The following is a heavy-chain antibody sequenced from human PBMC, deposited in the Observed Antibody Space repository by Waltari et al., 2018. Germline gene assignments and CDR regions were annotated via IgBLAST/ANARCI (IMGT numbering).Heavy chain of an antibody. CDR3: ARHNSGYYTPHDY. CDR1: GGSMNSYY. CDR2: VFYTGTT. D-gene: IGHD3-22*01. Sequence: QLQLQESGPGLVKPSETLSLTCTVSGGSMNSYYWGWILQSPGKWLECIGSVFYTGTTYYKPSLKSRLTISIDTSKNQFSLRLASVTAADTAVYYCARHNSGYYTPHDYWGQGTQVTVSS. J-gene: IGHJ4*02. V-gene: IGHV4-39*01.